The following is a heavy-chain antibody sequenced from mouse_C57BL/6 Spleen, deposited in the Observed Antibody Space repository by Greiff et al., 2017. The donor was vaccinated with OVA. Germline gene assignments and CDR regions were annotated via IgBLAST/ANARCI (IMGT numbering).Heavy chain of an antibody. CDR2: ISNGGGST. V-gene: IGHV5-12*01. Sequence: EVMLVESGGGLVQPGGSLKLSCAASGFTFSDYYMYWVRQTPEKRLEWVAYISNGGGSTYYPDTVKGRFTISRDNAKNTLYLQMSRLKSEDTAMYYCARHLTGSYAMDYWGQGTSVTVSS. J-gene: IGHJ4*01. D-gene: IGHD4-1*01. CDR1: GFTFSDYY. CDR3: ARHLTGSYAMDY.